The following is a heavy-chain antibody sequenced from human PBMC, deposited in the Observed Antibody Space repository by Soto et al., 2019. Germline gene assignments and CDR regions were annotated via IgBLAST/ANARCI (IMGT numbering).Heavy chain of an antibody. D-gene: IGHD2-2*01. CDR3: ARTEVTRAFDI. CDR2: IYPGDSDT. V-gene: IGHV5-51*01. J-gene: IGHJ3*02. CDR1: GYSFATYW. Sequence: PGESLKISCKASGYSFATYWIGWVRQMPGKGLEWMGIIYPGDSDTRYSPSFQGQVTISADKSISTAYLQLNSVTPDDTAVYYCARTEVTRAFDIWGQGTRSPSPQ.